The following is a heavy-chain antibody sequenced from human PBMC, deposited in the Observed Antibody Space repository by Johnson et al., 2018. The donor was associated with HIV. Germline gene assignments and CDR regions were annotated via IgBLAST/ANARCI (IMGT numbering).Heavy chain of an antibody. J-gene: IGHJ3*01. CDR1: GFTFSSYW. Sequence: VQLVESGGGLVQPGGSLRLSCAASGFTFSSYWMHWVRQGPGKGLVWVSRINGDGSGITYADSVKGRFTISRDNSKNTVFLQMNSLGAYDTAVYYCARGAAYCVVGCRSPLWGQGTLVPFSS. CDR2: INGDGSGI. CDR3: ARGAAYCVVGCRSPL. V-gene: IGHV3-74*02. D-gene: IGHD2-21*02.